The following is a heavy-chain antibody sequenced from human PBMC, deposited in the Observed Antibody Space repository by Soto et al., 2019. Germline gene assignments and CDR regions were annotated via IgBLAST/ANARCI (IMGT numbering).Heavy chain of an antibody. J-gene: IGHJ4*02. CDR1: GGSFSGYY. CDR2: IYYSENT. Sequence: SETLSLTXAVYGGSFSGYYWSWIRQPPGKGLEWIGNIYYSENTYYNPSLKSRVTISVDTSKNQFSLRLTSVAAADTAVYYCATHPPYGPLDHWGQGTLVTVSS. CDR3: ATHPPYGPLDH. D-gene: IGHD4-17*01. V-gene: IGHV4-34*01.